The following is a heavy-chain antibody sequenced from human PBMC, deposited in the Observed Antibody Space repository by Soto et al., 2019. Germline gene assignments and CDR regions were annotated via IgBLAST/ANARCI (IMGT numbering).Heavy chain of an antibody. CDR1: GFTFSGSA. CDR3: GLDSSSSGGGDQLYYYYGMDV. J-gene: IGHJ6*02. D-gene: IGHD6-6*01. V-gene: IGHV3-73*02. CDR2: IRSKANSYAT. Sequence: EVQLVESGGGLVQPGGSLKLSCAASGFTFSGSAMHWVRQASGKGLEWVGRIRSKANSYATAYAASVKGRFTISRDDSKNTAYLQMNSLKTEDTAVYYCGLDSSSSGGGDQLYYYYGMDVWGQGTTVTVSS.